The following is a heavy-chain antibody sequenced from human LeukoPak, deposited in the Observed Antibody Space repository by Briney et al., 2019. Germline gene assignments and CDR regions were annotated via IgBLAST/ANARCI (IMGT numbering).Heavy chain of an antibody. Sequence: PGGSLRLSCAASGFTFSSYGMHWVRQAPGKGLEWVAVIWYDGSNKYYADSVKGRFTIFRDNSKNTLYLQMNSLRAEDTAVYYCAKGCYDFWSGYEGYYFDYWGQGTPVTVSS. CDR2: IWYDGSNK. CDR1: GFTFSSYG. J-gene: IGHJ4*02. D-gene: IGHD3-3*01. V-gene: IGHV3-33*06. CDR3: AKGCYDFWSGYEGYYFDY.